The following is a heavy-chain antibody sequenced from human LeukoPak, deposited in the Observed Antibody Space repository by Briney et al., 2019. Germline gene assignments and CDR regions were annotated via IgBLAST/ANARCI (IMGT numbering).Heavy chain of an antibody. CDR3: ASLPKVGGY. Sequence: GGSLRLSCAASGFTFSSYGMNWVRQAPGKGLEWISYISSSSSTIYYADSVKGRFTISRDNAKNSLYLQMNSLRAEDTAVYYCASLPKVGGYWGQGTLVTVSS. CDR2: ISSSSSTI. D-gene: IGHD4-23*01. J-gene: IGHJ4*02. CDR1: GFTFSSYG. V-gene: IGHV3-48*04.